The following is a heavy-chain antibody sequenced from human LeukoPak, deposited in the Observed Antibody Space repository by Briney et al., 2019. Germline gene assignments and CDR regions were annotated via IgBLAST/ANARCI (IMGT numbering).Heavy chain of an antibody. J-gene: IGHJ4*02. Sequence: SVKVSCKASGTTFRNHAINWVRQAPGQGLEWMGRFIPRVPMVNYAQNFQARATITADTSTSTDYLELSNLRSEDTAIYYCARTQTPIRGYRSPGYSSGPSGFWGQGTLVSVSS. CDR2: FIPRVPMV. CDR3: ARTQTPIRGYRSPGYSSGPSGF. CDR1: GTTFRNHA. V-gene: IGHV1-69*04. D-gene: IGHD4-23*01.